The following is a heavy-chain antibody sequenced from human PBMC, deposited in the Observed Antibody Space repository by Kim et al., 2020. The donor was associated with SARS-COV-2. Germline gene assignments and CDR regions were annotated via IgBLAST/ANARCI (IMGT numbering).Heavy chain of an antibody. CDR1: GVSISSSSYY. Sequence: SETLSLTCTVSGVSISSSSYYWGWIRQPPGKGLEWIGSIYYSGSTYYNPSLKSLGTISVDTSNNQFPLKQSSVTAADTAVYYCARLAIAVAGTLDYWGQGTLVTVSS. V-gene: IGHV4-39*01. J-gene: IGHJ4*02. CDR2: IYYSGST. CDR3: ARLAIAVAGTLDY. D-gene: IGHD6-19*01.